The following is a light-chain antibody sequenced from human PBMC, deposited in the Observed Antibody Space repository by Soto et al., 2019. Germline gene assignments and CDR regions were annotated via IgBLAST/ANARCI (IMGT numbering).Light chain of an antibody. V-gene: IGKV3-11*01. CDR2: DAS. CDR1: QSVSNNY. CDR3: QQRNYWPIT. Sequence: EIVLTQSPGTLSLSPGERATLSCRASQSVSNNYLAWYQQKLGQAPRLLIYDASKRATGIPARFSGSGSGTVFTLTINSLEPEDFAVYYCQQRNYWPITFGQGTRLEIK. J-gene: IGKJ5*01.